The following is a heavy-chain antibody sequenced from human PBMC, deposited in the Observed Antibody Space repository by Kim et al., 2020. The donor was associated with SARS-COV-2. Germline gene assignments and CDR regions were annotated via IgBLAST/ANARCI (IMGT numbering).Heavy chain of an antibody. D-gene: IGHD4-4*01. CDR2: INGDGSSM. CDR1: GFRFSDYY. Sequence: GGSLRLSCEASGFRFSDYYMRWIRQAPGKGLEWVAHINGDGSSMRCADSVNGRFSISRDNANKSLSLQMNSLTPEDTAVYYCVREPGNRGKCSLVTAYS. CDR3: VREPGN. V-gene: IGHV3-11*04. J-gene: IGHJ1*01.